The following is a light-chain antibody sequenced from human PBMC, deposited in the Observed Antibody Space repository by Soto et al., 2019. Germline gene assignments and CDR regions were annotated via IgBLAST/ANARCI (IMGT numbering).Light chain of an antibody. J-gene: IGLJ2*01. V-gene: IGLV4-69*01. CDR2: VNSGGTY. CDR3: QTWGTGIVV. CDR1: SGHSSYA. Sequence: QPVLTQSPSASASLGASVKITCTLSSGHSSYAIAWHQQHPEKGPRYLMKVNSGGTYNKGDGIPDRFSGSSSGAERYLTISSLQTEDEADYYCQTWGTGIVVFGGGTKLTVL.